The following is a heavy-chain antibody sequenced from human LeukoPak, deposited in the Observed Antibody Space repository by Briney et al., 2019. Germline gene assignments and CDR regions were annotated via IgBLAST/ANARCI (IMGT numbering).Heavy chain of an antibody. CDR2: IYYSGST. J-gene: IGHJ6*03. Sequence: SETLSLTCTVSGGSISSYYWSWIRQPPGKGLEWIGYIYYSGSTNYNPSLKSRVTISVDTSKNQFSLKLSSVTAADTAVYYCARERYYYYMDVWGKGTTVTASS. V-gene: IGHV4-59*01. CDR1: GGSISSYY. CDR3: ARERYYYYMDV.